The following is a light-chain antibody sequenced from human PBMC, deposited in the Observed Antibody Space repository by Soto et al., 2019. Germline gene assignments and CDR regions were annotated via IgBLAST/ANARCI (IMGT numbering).Light chain of an antibody. CDR3: QQYNSSPWT. Sequence: DIQMTQSPSTLSASVGDRVTITCRASQSISSWLAWYQQKPGKAPKLLIYDASSLESGVPSRFSGSGSGTAFTLTISSLQPDDFATYYCQQYNSSPWTFGQGTQVEIK. J-gene: IGKJ1*01. CDR1: QSISSW. V-gene: IGKV1-5*01. CDR2: DAS.